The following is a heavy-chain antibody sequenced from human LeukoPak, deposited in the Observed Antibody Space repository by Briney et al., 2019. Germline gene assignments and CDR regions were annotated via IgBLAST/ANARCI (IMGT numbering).Heavy chain of an antibody. CDR1: GGSISSSNW. Sequence: SGTLSLTCAVSGGSISSSNWWSWVRQPPGKGLEWIGEIYHSGSTDYNPSLKSRVTISVDKSKNQFSLKLSSVTAADTAVYYCARVRIAVDEVFFDYWGQGTLVTVSS. D-gene: IGHD6-19*01. CDR2: IYHSGST. J-gene: IGHJ4*02. V-gene: IGHV4-4*02. CDR3: ARVRIAVDEVFFDY.